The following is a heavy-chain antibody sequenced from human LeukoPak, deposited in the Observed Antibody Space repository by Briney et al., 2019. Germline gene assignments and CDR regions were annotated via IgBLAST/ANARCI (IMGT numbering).Heavy chain of an antibody. V-gene: IGHV4-4*07. CDR2: IYTSGST. CDR3: ARHSRSSGWRGGYYYYGMDV. Sequence: SETLSLTCTVSGGSISSYYWSWIRQPAGKGLEWIGRIYTSGSTNYNPSLKSRVTMSVDTSKNQFSLKLSSVTAADTAVYYCARHSRSSGWRGGYYYYGMDVWGQGTTVTVSS. CDR1: GGSISSYY. D-gene: IGHD6-19*01. J-gene: IGHJ6*02.